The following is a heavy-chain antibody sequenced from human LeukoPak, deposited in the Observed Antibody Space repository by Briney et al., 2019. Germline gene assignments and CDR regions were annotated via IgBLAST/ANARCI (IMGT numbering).Heavy chain of an antibody. D-gene: IGHD3-3*01. J-gene: IGHJ4*02. CDR2: IPYDGSNK. CDR3: AKDPLYYEYYFDY. Sequence: PGGSLRLSCAASGFTFSSYGMHWVRQAPGKGLEWVAVIPYDGSNKYFADSVKGRFTISRDNSKNTLYLQMNSLRAEDTAVYYCAKDPLYYEYYFDYWGQGTLVTVSS. V-gene: IGHV3-30*18. CDR1: GFTFSSYG.